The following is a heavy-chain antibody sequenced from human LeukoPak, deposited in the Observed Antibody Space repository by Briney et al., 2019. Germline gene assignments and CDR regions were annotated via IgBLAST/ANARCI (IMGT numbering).Heavy chain of an antibody. CDR1: GFTFKTYG. CDR3: VKDRGLSGYDGLEY. D-gene: IGHD5-12*01. CDR2: IGNDGIIK. J-gene: IGHJ4*02. V-gene: IGHV3-30*18. Sequence: GRSLRLSCAASGFTFKTYGMHWVRQAPGKGLEWVAVIGNDGIIKRYGDSVKGRFTISRDNSKNTLHLQMNSLRAADTALYYCVKDRGLSGYDGLEYWGQGAQVTVSS.